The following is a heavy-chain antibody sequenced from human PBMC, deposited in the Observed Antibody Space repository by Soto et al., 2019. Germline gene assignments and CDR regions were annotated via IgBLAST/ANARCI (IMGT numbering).Heavy chain of an antibody. CDR2: MNPNSGDT. V-gene: IGHV1-8*01. D-gene: IGHD6-19*01. J-gene: IGHJ6*03. CDR1: FTSFD. CDR3: ARGRCSSDWQFSYCYMDV. Sequence: QVQLVQSGAEVKKPGASVKVSCAFTSFDINWVRQAAGQGLEWMAWMNPNSGDTRYAQKLQGRVTMTRDTSKFTAYMELNNLRSEDTAVYYCARGRCSSDWQFSYCYMDVWDQGTTVTPSS.